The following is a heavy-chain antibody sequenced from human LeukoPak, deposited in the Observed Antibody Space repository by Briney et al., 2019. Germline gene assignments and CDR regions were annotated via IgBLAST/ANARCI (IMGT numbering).Heavy chain of an antibody. J-gene: IGHJ4*02. D-gene: IGHD5-18*01. V-gene: IGHV4-59*11. CDR3: ARSEGGGYSAQLEY. CDR1: GASISSQY. Sequence: SETLSLTCTVSGASISSQYWSWIRQSPGKGLEWIGNVHYGGSTNYNPSSSSRVAISMLPSENQFSLMLSFVTSADTALYYCARSEGGGYSAQLEYWGQGTLVTVSS. CDR2: VHYGGST.